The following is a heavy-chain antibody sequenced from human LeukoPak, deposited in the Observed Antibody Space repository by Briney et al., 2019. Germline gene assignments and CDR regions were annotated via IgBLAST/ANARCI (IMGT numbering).Heavy chain of an antibody. J-gene: IGHJ4*02. CDR3: AYHNPRSRDYFDY. V-gene: IGHV3-23*01. CDR2: VSGSGGST. Sequence: GGSLRLSCAASGFTFSSYAMSWVRQAPGKGLEWVSAVSGSGGSTYYADSVKGRFTISRDNSKNTLYLQMNSLRAEDTAVYYCAYHNPRSRDYFDYWGQGTLVTVSS. CDR1: GFTFSSYA.